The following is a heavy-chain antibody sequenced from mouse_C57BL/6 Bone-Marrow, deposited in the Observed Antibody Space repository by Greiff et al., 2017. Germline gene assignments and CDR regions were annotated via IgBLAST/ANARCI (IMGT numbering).Heavy chain of an antibody. Sequence: EVNVVESGGGLVQPGGSMKLSCVASGFTFSNYWMNWVRQSPEKGLEWVAQIRLKSDNYATHYAESVKGRFTISRDDSKNSVYLQINNLRAEDTGIYYCTGGYYGSNLYYAMDYWGQGTSVTVSS. CDR1: GFTFSNYW. CDR2: IRLKSDNYAT. CDR3: TGGYYGSNLYYAMDY. V-gene: IGHV6-3*01. J-gene: IGHJ4*01. D-gene: IGHD1-1*01.